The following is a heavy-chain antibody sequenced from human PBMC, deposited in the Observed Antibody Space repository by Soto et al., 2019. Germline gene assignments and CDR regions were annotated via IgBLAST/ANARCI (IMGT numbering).Heavy chain of an antibody. D-gene: IGHD3-10*01. V-gene: IGHV1-18*01. Sequence: ASVKVSCKASGYTFTSYGISWVRQAPGQGLEWMGWISAYNGNTNYAQKLQGRVTMTTDTSTSTAYMELRSLRSDDTAVYYCAREWFGELLDYYYMDVWGKGTTVTISS. CDR2: ISAYNGNT. CDR1: GYTFTSYG. J-gene: IGHJ6*03. CDR3: AREWFGELLDYYYMDV.